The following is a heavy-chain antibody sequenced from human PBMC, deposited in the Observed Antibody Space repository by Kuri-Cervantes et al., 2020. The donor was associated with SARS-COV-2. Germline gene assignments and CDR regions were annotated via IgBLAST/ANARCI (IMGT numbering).Heavy chain of an antibody. CDR2: MNPNSGNT. CDR1: GYTFTSYD. Sequence: ASVKVSCKASGYTFTSYDINWVRQATGQGLEWMGWMNPNSGNTGYAQKFQGRITISRNTSISTAYMELSSLRSEDTAVYYCVRVWKGGYAGVRGVYYFDYWGQGTLVTVSS. CDR3: VRVWKGGYAGVRGVYYFDY. J-gene: IGHJ4*02. V-gene: IGHV1-8*03. D-gene: IGHD5-12*01.